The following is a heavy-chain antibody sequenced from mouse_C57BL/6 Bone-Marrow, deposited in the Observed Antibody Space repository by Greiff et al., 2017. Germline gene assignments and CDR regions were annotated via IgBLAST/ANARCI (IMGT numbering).Heavy chain of an antibody. CDR1: GYTFTSYW. CDR3: ARDSSGSFDY. Sequence: VQLQQPGAELVMPGASVKLSCKASGYTFTSYWMHWVKQRPGQGLEWIGEIDPSDSYTNYNQKFKGKSTLTVDKSSSTAYMQLSSLTSEDSAVYYCARDSSGSFDYWGQGTTLTGSS. D-gene: IGHD3-2*02. J-gene: IGHJ2*01. V-gene: IGHV1-69*01. CDR2: IDPSDSYT.